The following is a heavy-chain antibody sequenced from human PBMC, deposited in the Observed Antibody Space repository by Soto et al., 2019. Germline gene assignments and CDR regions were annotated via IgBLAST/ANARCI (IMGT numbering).Heavy chain of an antibody. CDR3: ASAHIAAAGTFDY. V-gene: IGHV3-53*01. CDR1: GFTVSSNY. Sequence: EVPLVESGGGLIQPGGSLRLSCAASGFTVSSNYMSWVRQAPGTGLEWVSVIYSGGSTYYADSVKGRFTISRDNSKNTLDLQMNSLRAEETGVYYCASAHIAAAGTFDYWGQGTLVTVSS. CDR2: IYSGGST. D-gene: IGHD6-13*01. J-gene: IGHJ4*02.